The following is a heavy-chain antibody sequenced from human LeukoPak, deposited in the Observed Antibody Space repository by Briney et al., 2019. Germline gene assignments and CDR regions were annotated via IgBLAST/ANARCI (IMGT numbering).Heavy chain of an antibody. V-gene: IGHV3-49*03. CDR3: STDYWRLGFDY. CDR1: GITFGDYG. D-gene: IGHD1-1*01. Sequence: GGSLRLSCTASGITFGDYGVSWFRQAPGKGLEWIGFIRSKTYGGTTEDAASVRGRFTLSRDDSKNIVFLEMNILRAEDTAVYYCSTDYWRLGFDYWGQGTLVTVSS. J-gene: IGHJ4*02. CDR2: IRSKTYGGTT.